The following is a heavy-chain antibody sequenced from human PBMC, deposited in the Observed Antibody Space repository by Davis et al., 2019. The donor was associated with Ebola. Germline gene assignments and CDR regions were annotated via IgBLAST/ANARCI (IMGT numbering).Heavy chain of an antibody. Sequence: GESLKISCKDSGNSFTSHWIGWVRQMPGKGLDWMGIIYTGDSDTRYSPSFRGQVTISADKSISTAYLQWSSLKASDTAMYYCARGGYYDSSGYYYGMDVWGQGTLVTVSS. CDR1: GNSFTSHW. CDR3: ARGGYYDSSGYYYGMDV. V-gene: IGHV5-51*01. CDR2: IYTGDSDT. J-gene: IGHJ6*02. D-gene: IGHD3-22*01.